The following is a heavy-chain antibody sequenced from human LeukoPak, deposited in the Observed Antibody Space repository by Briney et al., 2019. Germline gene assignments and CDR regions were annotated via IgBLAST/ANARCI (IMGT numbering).Heavy chain of an antibody. Sequence: GGSLRLSCAASGFTFSSYSMNWVRQAPGKGLEWASSISSSSSYIYYADSVKGRFSISRDNAKNSLYLQMNGLSAEGTAVYYCARDSFGPGQLWSDFDYWGQGTLVTVSS. CDR3: ARDSFGPGQLWSDFDY. J-gene: IGHJ4*02. D-gene: IGHD5-18*01. V-gene: IGHV3-21*01. CDR1: GFTFSSYS. CDR2: ISSSSSYI.